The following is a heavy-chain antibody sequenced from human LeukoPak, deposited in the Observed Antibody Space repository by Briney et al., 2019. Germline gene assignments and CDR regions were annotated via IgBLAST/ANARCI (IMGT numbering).Heavy chain of an antibody. D-gene: IGHD1-26*01. J-gene: IGHJ4*02. Sequence: ASVKVSCKASGYTFTSYRIHWVRQAPGQGLEWMGVINLNGGGTNDAQKFQGRVTMTRDTSTTTVYMELSSLRSEDTAVYYCARGLGSGSYYGYWGQGTLVTVSS. V-gene: IGHV1-46*01. CDR2: INLNGGGT. CDR3: ARGLGSGSYYGY. CDR1: GYTFTSYR.